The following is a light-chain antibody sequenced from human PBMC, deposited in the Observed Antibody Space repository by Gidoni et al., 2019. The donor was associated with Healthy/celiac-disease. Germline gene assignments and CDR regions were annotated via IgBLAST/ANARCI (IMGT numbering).Light chain of an antibody. J-gene: IGKJ1*01. CDR1: QNVTSSY. CDR2: GAS. CDR3: QQYGTSPGT. V-gene: IGKV3-20*01. Sequence: EIVLTQSPDTLSLSPGERATLSCRARQNVTSSYLAWYQQEPGQAPRLLIFGASTRATGIPDRFSGSGSGTDFTLTISRLEPEDFAVYFCQQYGTSPGTFGQGTKVEIK.